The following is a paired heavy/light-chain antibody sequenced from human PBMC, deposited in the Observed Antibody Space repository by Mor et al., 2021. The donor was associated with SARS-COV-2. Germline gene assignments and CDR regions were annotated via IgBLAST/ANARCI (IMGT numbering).Heavy chain of an antibody. Sequence: QVQLQESGPGLVKPSGTLSLTCVVSGASISNNNWWSWVRQPPGKGLEWIGEIYHNGSTNYNPSLKSRVTISVDKSKNQFSLKLSFVTAADTAVYYCARDNSYYYGSGSHYYYYGMDVWGQGTTVTVSS. CDR2: IYHNGST. V-gene: IGHV4-4*02. J-gene: IGHJ6*02. D-gene: IGHD3-10*01. CDR1: GASISNNNW. CDR3: ARDNSYYYGSGSHYYYYGMDV.
Light chain of an antibody. Sequence: DIVMTQSPLSLPVTPGEPASISCRSSQSLLHSNGYNYLDWYLQKPGQSPQLLIYLGSNRASGVPDRFSGSGSGTHFTLKISRVEAEDVGLYYCMQALQTPRAFGGGTKVEIK. V-gene: IGKV2-28*01. CDR3: MQALQTPRA. CDR1: QSLLHSNGYNY. J-gene: IGKJ4*01. CDR2: LGS.